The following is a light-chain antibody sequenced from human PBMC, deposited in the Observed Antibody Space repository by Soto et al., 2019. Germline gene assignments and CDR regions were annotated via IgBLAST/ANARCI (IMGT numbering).Light chain of an antibody. J-gene: IGLJ2*01. V-gene: IGLV2-14*01. Sequence: QSALPQPASVSGSPRQSITISCTGTSSDIGDYTHVSWYQQHPGKAPKLIIYEVSDRPSGVSNRFSGSKSGNTASLTISGLQTEDEADYYCCSYTSISTSAVFGGGTQVTVL. CDR3: CSYTSISTSAV. CDR2: EVS. CDR1: SSDIGDYTH.